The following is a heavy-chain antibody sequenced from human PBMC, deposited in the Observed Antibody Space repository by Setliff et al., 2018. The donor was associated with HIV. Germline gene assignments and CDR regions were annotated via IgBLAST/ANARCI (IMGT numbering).Heavy chain of an antibody. CDR1: GFTFSDYY. CDR2: ISTGGSYT. J-gene: IGHJ4*02. Sequence: PGGSLRLSCAASGFTFSDYYMSWIRQAPGKGLEWVSYISTGGSYTNHADSVKGRFTISRDNAKKLLYLQMNSLRAEDTAVYYCAKDHATSSWFTALLDYWGQGALVTVSS. D-gene: IGHD6-13*01. CDR3: AKDHATSSWFTALLDY. V-gene: IGHV3-11*05.